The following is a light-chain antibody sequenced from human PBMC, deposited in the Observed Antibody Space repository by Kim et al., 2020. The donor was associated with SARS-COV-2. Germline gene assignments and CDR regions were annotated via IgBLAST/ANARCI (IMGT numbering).Light chain of an antibody. J-gene: IGLJ2*01. CDR2: HKK. Sequence: ALRQTVRITCQGDSLRVSYATWYKQKPGQAPVLVVYHKKQRPSGIPDRFSGSSSLNTASLTITRAQAEDEAYYYCSSRDTSGDHVLFGGGTQLTVL. CDR1: SLRVSY. CDR3: SSRDTSGDHVL. V-gene: IGLV3-19*01.